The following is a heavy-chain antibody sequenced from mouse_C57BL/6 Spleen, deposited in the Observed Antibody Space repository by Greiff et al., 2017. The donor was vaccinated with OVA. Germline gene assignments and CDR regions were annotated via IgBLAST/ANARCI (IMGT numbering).Heavy chain of an antibody. D-gene: IGHD1-1*02. CDR3: AREAVAASWFAY. J-gene: IGHJ3*01. CDR2: IYPGSGST. CDR1: GYTFTSYW. V-gene: IGHV1-55*01. Sequence: QVQLQQSGAELVKPGASVKMSCKASGYTFTSYWITWVKQRPGQGLEWIGDIYPGSGSTHDNEKFKSKATLTVDTSSSTAYMQLSSLTSEDSAVYYCAREAVAASWFAYWGQGTLVTVSA.